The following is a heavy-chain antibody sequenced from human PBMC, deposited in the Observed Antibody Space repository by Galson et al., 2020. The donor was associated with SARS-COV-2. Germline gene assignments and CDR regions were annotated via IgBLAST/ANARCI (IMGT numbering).Heavy chain of an antibody. J-gene: IGHJ4*02. CDR2: IFFDGSDK. D-gene: IGHD6-19*01. CDR1: GFTFSSHA. V-gene: IGHV3-33*01. Sequence: WGTLRLSCAASGFTFSSHAMHWVRQAPGKGLEWVAQIFFDGSDKYYGDSAKGRFTISRDSSKNTEYLQMNNLRADDTAVYYCARDGQTSSGWSFDYWGQGTLVTVSS. CDR3: ARDGQTSSGWSFDY.